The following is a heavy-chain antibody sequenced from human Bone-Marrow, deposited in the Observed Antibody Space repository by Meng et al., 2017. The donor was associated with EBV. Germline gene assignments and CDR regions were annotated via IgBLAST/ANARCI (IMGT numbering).Heavy chain of an antibody. CDR1: GGTLRSDA. D-gene: IGHD3-10*01. V-gene: IGHV1-69*01. CDR2: LIPLSDAP. J-gene: IGHJ4*02. CDR3: ASESGRGFTPDY. Sequence: QGQGVQSGAEVKKPGSSVKVSCKTSGGTLRSDAISWVRQAPGQGLEWMGGLIPLSDAPHYAQKFQGRVTITADESTSTHYLDLSGLRAEDTAVYYCASESGRGFTPDYWGQGTLVTVSS.